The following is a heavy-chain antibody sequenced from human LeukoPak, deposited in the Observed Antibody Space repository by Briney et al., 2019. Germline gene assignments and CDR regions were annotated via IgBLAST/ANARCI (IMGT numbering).Heavy chain of an antibody. CDR1: GGTFSSYA. CDR2: IIPGFATP. D-gene: IGHD4-11*01. Sequence: SVKVSCKASGGTFSSYAISWVRQAPGQGLEWMGRIIPGFATPEYAQKFQGRVTISTDESTSTVYMEMSGLRSEDTALYYCARGGTLTTSYYYYYMDVWGKGTTVTVSS. J-gene: IGHJ6*03. CDR3: ARGGTLTTSYYYYYMDV. V-gene: IGHV1-69*05.